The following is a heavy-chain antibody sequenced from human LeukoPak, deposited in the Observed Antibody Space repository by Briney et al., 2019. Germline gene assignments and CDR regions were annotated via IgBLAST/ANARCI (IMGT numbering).Heavy chain of an antibody. J-gene: IGHJ4*02. CDR3: ATLPHYYDSSGYHD. D-gene: IGHD3-22*01. Sequence: PSETLSLTCAVYGGSFSGYYWSWIRQPPGKGLEWIGEINHSGSTNYNPSLKSRVTISVDTSKNQFSLKLSSVTAADTAVYYCATLPHYYDSSGYHDWGQGTLVTVSS. V-gene: IGHV4-34*01. CDR1: GGSFSGYY. CDR2: INHSGST.